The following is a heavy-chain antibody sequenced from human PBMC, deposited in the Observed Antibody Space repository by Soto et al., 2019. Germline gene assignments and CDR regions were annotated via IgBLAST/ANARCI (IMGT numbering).Heavy chain of an antibody. CDR3: GRVADFVVVVAATRETPNWSAP. V-gene: IGHV4-34*01. CDR1: GGSFSGYY. J-gene: IGHJ5*02. CDR2: INHSGST. Sequence: SETLSLTCAVYGGSFSGYYWSWIRQPPGKGLEWIGEINHSGSTNYNPSLKSRVTISVDTSKNQFSLKLSSVTAADTAVYYCGRVADFVVVVAATRETPNWSAPGGQGTLATVPS. D-gene: IGHD2-15*01.